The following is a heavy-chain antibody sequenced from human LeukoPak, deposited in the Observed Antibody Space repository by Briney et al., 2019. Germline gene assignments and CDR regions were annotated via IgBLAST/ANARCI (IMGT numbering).Heavy chain of an antibody. V-gene: IGHV3-23*01. CDR2: ISGSGGST. Sequence: GGSLRLSCAVSGFTFSSYAMSWVRQAPGKGLEWVSAISGSGGSTYYADSVKGRFTISRDNSKNTLYLQMNSLRAEDTAVYYCAKDPRKGYYGSGTYGDYWGQGTLVTVSS. J-gene: IGHJ4*02. CDR3: AKDPRKGYYGSGTYGDY. CDR1: GFTFSSYA. D-gene: IGHD3-10*01.